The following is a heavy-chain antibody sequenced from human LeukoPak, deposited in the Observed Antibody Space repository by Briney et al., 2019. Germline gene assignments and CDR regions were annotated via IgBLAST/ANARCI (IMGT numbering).Heavy chain of an antibody. J-gene: IGHJ4*02. Sequence: PSETLSLTCTVSGGSISSYYWSWIRQPPGKGLEWIGYIYYSGSTNYNPSLKSRVTISVDTSKNQFSLKLSSVTAADTAVYYCARHGDYGDYDDYFDYWGQGTLVTVSS. V-gene: IGHV4-59*01. CDR1: GGSISSYY. CDR3: ARHGDYGDYDDYFDY. CDR2: IYYSGST. D-gene: IGHD4-17*01.